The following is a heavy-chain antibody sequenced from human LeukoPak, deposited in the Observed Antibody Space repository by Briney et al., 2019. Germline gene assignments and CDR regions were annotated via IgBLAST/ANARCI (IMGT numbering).Heavy chain of an antibody. CDR2: ISPSGGT. D-gene: IGHD6-19*01. CDR3: ARERGEEYSSGWYRTNFFDT. Sequence: SETLSLTCAVDGGSFSGFYWSWIRQPPGKGLEWIGQISPSGGTTYNPSLESRVTFSLDTSKKQFSVKVNSVTAADTALYYCARERGEEYSSGWYRTNFFDTWGQGTRVTVSS. CDR1: GGSFSGFY. V-gene: IGHV4-34*01. J-gene: IGHJ4*02.